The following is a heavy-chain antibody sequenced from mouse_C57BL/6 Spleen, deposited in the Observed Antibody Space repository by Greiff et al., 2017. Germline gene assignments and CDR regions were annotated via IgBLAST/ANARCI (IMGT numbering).Heavy chain of an antibody. D-gene: IGHD6-2*01. CDR1: GYTFTDYY. J-gene: IGHJ4*01. V-gene: IGHV1-76*01. Sequence: QVQLQQSGAELVRPGASVKLSCKASGYTFTDYYINWVKQRPGQGLEWIARIYPGSGNTYYNEKFKGKATLTAEKSSSTAYMQLSSLTSEDSAVYFCASLISLMDYWGQGTSVTVSS. CDR3: ASLISLMDY. CDR2: IYPGSGNT.